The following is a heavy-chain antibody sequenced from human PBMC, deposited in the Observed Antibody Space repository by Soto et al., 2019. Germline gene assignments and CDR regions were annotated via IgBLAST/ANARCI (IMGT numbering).Heavy chain of an antibody. CDR1: EDTFRNYA. V-gene: IGHV1-69*06. J-gene: IGHJ2*01. CDR2: IIPIFGTA. CDR3: ASNKYDSSAYYYWYLGL. D-gene: IGHD3-22*01. Sequence: SVKVSCKASEDTFRNYAISWLRQAPGQGLEWMGGIIPIFGTANYAQKFQGRVTITADTSANTVYLELSSLRSEDTAVYYCASNKYDSSAYYYWYLGLWGRGTLVTVSS.